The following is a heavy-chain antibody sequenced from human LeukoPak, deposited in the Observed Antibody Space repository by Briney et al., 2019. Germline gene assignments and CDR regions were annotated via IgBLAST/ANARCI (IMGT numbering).Heavy chain of an antibody. CDR3: ARGINWVDS. CDR1: GYTSADFY. Sequence: ASVKVSCNSPGYTSADFYMHWVRQAPGQGLEWMGWIDPNSGGTDYEQRFLGRVTTTRDTSISTAYMELSGLTADDTAVYYCARGINWVDSWGQGPRVIVSS. J-gene: IGHJ5*01. D-gene: IGHD3-10*01. V-gene: IGHV1-2*02. CDR2: IDPNSGGT.